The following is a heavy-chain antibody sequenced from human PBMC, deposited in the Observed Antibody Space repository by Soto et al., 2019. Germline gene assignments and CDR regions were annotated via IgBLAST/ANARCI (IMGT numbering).Heavy chain of an antibody. CDR2: IYYSGSN. J-gene: IGHJ4*02. CDR1: GGSISSGEHY. CDR3: ARDRYGVPRGDYFDS. V-gene: IGHV4-31*03. D-gene: IGHD4-17*01. Sequence: QVQLQESGPGLVKPSQTLSLTCTVSGGSISSGEHYWSWISQLPGKGLEWIGNIYYSGSNYYNPSLKSRVTISVDTSKNQFSLNLSSVTAADTAIYYCARDRYGVPRGDYFDSWGQGILVTVSS.